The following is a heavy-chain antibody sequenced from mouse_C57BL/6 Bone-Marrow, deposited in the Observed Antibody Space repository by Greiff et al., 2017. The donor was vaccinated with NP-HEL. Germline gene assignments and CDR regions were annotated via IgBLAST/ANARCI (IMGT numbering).Heavy chain of an antibody. D-gene: IGHD2-2*01. J-gene: IGHJ3*01. V-gene: IGHV1-80*01. CDR2: IYPGDGDT. Sequence: QVQLQQSGAELVKPGASVKISCKASGYAFSSYWMNWVKQRPGKGLEWIGQIYPGDGDTNYNGKFKGKATLTADKSSSTAYMQLSSLTSEDSAVYVCARGDWLIGAWFAYGGRGTGVTVSA. CDR1: GYAFSSYW. CDR3: ARGDWLIGAWFAY.